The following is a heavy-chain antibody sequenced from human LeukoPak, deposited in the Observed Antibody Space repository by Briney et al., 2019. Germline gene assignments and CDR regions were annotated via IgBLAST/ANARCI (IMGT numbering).Heavy chain of an antibody. D-gene: IGHD6-13*01. CDR3: AREVPRTATAGTEAFDI. V-gene: IGHV4-59*01. J-gene: IGHJ3*02. Sequence: PSETLSLTCSVSGGSINSDYWSWIRQPPGKGLEWIGYIYYSGSTNYNPSLKSRVTISVDTSKKQLSLKLSSVTAADTAVYYCAREVPRTATAGTEAFDIWAQGTLVTVSS. CDR1: GGSINSDY. CDR2: IYYSGST.